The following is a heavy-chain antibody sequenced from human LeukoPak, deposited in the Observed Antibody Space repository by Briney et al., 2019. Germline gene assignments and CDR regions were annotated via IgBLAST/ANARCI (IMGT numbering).Heavy chain of an antibody. V-gene: IGHV4-34*01. CDR1: GGSFSGYY. CDR2: INHSGST. J-gene: IGHJ3*02. D-gene: IGHD2-8*01. Sequence: SEALSLTCAVYGGSFSGYYWSWIRQPPGKGLEWIGEINHSGSTNYNPSLKSRVTILVDTSKNQFSLKLSSVTAADTAVYYCARVAVYGAFDIWGQGTMVTVSS. CDR3: ARVAVYGAFDI.